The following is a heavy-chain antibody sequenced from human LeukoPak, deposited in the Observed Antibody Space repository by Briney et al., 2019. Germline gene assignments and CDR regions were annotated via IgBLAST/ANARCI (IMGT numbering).Heavy chain of an antibody. CDR2: IYTSGST. V-gene: IGHV4-61*02. CDR1: GGSISSDSYY. J-gene: IGHJ6*03. CDR3: ARGEQYMDV. Sequence: SQTLSLTCSGSGGSISSDSYYGSWIRQPAGKGLEWIGRIYTSGSTNYNPSLKSRVTISVDTSKNQFSLKLSSVTAADTAVYYCARGEQYMDVWGKGTTVTVS. D-gene: IGHD1/OR15-1a*01.